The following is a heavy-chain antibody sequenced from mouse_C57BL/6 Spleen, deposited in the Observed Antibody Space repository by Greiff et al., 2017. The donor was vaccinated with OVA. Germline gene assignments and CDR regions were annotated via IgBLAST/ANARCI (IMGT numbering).Heavy chain of an antibody. CDR2: INYDGSST. Sequence: EVKVVESEGGLVQPGSSMKLSCTASGFTFSDYYMAWVRQVPEKGLEWVANINYDGSSTYYLDSLKSRFIISRDNAKNILYLQMSSLKSEDTATYYCARDHYSNFFDYWGQGTTLTVSS. V-gene: IGHV5-16*01. J-gene: IGHJ2*01. D-gene: IGHD2-5*01. CDR3: ARDHYSNFFDY. CDR1: GFTFSDYY.